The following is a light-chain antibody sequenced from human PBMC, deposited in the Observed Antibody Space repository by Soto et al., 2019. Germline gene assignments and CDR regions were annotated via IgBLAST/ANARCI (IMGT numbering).Light chain of an antibody. CDR3: QQRSSWPPT. V-gene: IGKV3-11*01. J-gene: IGKJ5*01. CDR2: DAS. CDR1: QSVSSY. Sequence: ETVLTQSPATLSLSPGERATLSCRASQSVSSYLAWYQQRPGQAPRLLIYDASNRATGVPARFSGSGSGTDFTLTISSLEPEDFAVYYCQQRSSWPPTFGQGTRLEI.